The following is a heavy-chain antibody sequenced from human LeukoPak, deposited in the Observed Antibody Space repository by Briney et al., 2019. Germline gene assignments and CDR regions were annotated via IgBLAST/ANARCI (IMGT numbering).Heavy chain of an antibody. D-gene: IGHD6-6*01. CDR1: GGTFSSYA. Sequence: GASVKVSCKASGGTFSSYAISWVRQAPGQGLEWMGGIIPIFGTANYAQKFQGRVTITADKSTSTAYMELSSLRSEDTAVYYCARGYSSSSFSYFDYWGQGTLVTVSS. V-gene: IGHV1-69*06. J-gene: IGHJ4*02. CDR2: IIPIFGTA. CDR3: ARGYSSSSFSYFDY.